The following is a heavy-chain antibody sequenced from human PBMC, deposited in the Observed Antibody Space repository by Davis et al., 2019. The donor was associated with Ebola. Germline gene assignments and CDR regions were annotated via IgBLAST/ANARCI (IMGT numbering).Heavy chain of an antibody. CDR1: GGSFSGYY. V-gene: IGHV4-34*01. J-gene: IGHJ6*02. CDR3: ARAPVVVTADGLYYYYGMDV. CDR2: INHSGST. Sequence: MPSETLSLTCAVYGGSFSGYYWSWIRQPPGKGLEWIGEINHSGSTNYNPSLKSRVTISVDKSKNQFSLKLSSVTAADTAVYYCARAPVVVTADGLYYYYGMDVWGQGTTVTVSS. D-gene: IGHD2-21*02.